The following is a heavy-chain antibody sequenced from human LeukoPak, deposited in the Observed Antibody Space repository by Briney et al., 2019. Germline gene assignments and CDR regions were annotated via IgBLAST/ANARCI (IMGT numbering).Heavy chain of an antibody. D-gene: IGHD3-22*01. Sequence: GGSLRLSCAASGFTFSSYSMNWVRQAPGKGLEWVSSISSSSSYIYYADSVKGRFTISRDNAENSLYLQMNSLRAEDTAVYYCARKSGYYYDSSGLYWGQGTLVTVSS. CDR2: ISSSSSYI. CDR1: GFTFSSYS. V-gene: IGHV3-21*01. CDR3: ARKSGYYYDSSGLY. J-gene: IGHJ4*02.